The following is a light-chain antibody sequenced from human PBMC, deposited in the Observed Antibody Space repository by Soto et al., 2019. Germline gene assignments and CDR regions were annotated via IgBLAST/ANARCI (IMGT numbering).Light chain of an antibody. V-gene: IGLV1-44*01. CDR1: SSNIGSNT. J-gene: IGLJ1*01. CDR3: AAWDDSLNAYV. Sequence: SVLTQPRSATGTPGQRVTISCSGSSSNIGSNTENWYQQLPGTAPKLLIYSNNQRPSGVSDRFSGSKSGTSASLAISGLQSEDEADFYCAAWDDSLNAYVFGAGTKVTVL. CDR2: SNN.